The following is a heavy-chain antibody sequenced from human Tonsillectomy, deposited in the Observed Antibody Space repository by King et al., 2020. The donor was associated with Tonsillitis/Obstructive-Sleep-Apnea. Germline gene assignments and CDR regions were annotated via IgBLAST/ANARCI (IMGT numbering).Heavy chain of an antibody. V-gene: IGHV3-30*18. CDR1: GFTFRSYG. J-gene: IGHJ4*02. CDR3: AKDGTIFGDDY. D-gene: IGHD3-3*01. Sequence: VQLVESGGGVVQPGRSLRLSCAASGFTFRSYGMHWVRQAPGKGLEWVAFISDDGSDKYYADSVKGRFTISRDNSKNTLYLQMNSLRAEDTAVYYCAKDGTIFGDDYWGQGTLVTVSS. CDR2: ISDDGSDK.